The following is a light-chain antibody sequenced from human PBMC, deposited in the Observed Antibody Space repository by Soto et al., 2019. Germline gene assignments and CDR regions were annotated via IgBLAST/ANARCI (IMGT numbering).Light chain of an antibody. CDR1: QSVSSNY. V-gene: IGKV3-20*01. CDR2: GAS. J-gene: IGKJ1*01. Sequence: EIVLTQSPGTLSLSPGERATLSCRASQSVSSNYLAWYQQKPGRAPRLLIYGASNRATGIPDRFSGSGSGTDFTLTISRLEPEDFGMYYCQEYGSSRTFGQGTKVEIE. CDR3: QEYGSSRT.